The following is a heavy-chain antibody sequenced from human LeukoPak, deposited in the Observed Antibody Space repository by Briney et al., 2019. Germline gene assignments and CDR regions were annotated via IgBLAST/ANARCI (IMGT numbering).Heavy chain of an antibody. D-gene: IGHD2-2*01. J-gene: IGHJ4*02. V-gene: IGHV4-38-2*02. Sequence: ASETLSLTCTVSGYSISSGYYWGWIRQPPGKGLEWIGSIYHSGSTYYNPSLTSRVTISVDTSKNQFSLKLSSVTAADTAVYYCARVGYCSSTSCLFGSGLWGQGTLVTVSS. CDR1: GYSISSGYY. CDR2: IYHSGST. CDR3: ARVGYCSSTSCLFGSGL.